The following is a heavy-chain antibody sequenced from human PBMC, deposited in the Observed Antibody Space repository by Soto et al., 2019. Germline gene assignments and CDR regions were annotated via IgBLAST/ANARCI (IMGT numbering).Heavy chain of an antibody. Sequence: SETLSLTCAVSGGSISSGGYSWSWIRQPPGKGLEWIGYIYHSGSTYYNPCLKSRATISVDRSKNQFSLKLNSVTAADAAVYYCARLLSYSRSWYYFDKWGQEALVEVYS. CDR1: GGSISSGGYS. CDR3: ARLLSYSRSWYYFDK. D-gene: IGHD6-13*01. V-gene: IGHV4-30-2*01. J-gene: IGHJ4*02. CDR2: IYHSGST.